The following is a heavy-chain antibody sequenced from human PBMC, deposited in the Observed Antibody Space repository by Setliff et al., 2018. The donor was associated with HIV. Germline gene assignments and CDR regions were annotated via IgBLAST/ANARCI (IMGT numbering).Heavy chain of an antibody. CDR1: GFTFGDYA. V-gene: IGHV3-49*03. Sequence: GSLRLSCSVSGFTFGDYAMSWFRQAPGKGLEWVGFIRDKTYGETTEYGASVKGRFTISRDDSKSIAYLQMNSLKTEDTAMYYCTRDSWRLRDSWSQGTLVTVSS. CDR2: IRDKTYGETT. J-gene: IGHJ4*02. CDR3: TRDSWRLRDS.